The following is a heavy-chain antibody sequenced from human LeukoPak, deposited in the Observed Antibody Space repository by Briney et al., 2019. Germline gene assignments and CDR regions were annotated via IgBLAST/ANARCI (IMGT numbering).Heavy chain of an antibody. Sequence: PGGSLRLSCAASGFTFDDSAMHWVRHAPGKGLEWLSLINWDGGTTYYADSVKGRFTISRDNSKNSLYLQMNSLRVEDTALYYCTKENNWNGNWFDPWGQGTLVTVSS. J-gene: IGHJ5*02. V-gene: IGHV3-43D*04. D-gene: IGHD1-20*01. CDR1: GFTFDDSA. CDR3: TKENNWNGNWFDP. CDR2: INWDGGTT.